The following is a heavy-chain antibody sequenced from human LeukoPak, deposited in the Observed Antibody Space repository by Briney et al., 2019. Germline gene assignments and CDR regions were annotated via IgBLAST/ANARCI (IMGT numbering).Heavy chain of an antibody. CDR1: GYTFTGYY. CDR3: ARDLARGSWSKKYYFDY. V-gene: IGHV1-2*02. D-gene: IGHD6-13*01. Sequence: ASVKVSCKASGYTFTGYYMHWVRQAPGQGLAWMGWINPNSGGTNYAQKFQGRVTMTRDTSISTAYMELSRLRSDDTAVYYCARDLARGSWSKKYYFDYWGQGTLVTVSS. CDR2: INPNSGGT. J-gene: IGHJ4*02.